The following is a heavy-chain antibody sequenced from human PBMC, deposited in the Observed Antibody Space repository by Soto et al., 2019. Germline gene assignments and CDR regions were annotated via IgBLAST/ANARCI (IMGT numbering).Heavy chain of an antibody. Sequence: SETLSLTCTVSGAPVSSETHVWTWIRQPPGQGLEWIEYMYHSGTTNSNPALKSRVTLSVDRSRNQFSLSLNSVTAADTAVYYCAREDMSGTYYFGYWGPGTQVTVSS. CDR1: GAPVSSETHV. J-gene: IGHJ4*02. V-gene: IGHV4-61*01. D-gene: IGHD1-26*01. CDR2: MYHSGTT. CDR3: AREDMSGTYYFGY.